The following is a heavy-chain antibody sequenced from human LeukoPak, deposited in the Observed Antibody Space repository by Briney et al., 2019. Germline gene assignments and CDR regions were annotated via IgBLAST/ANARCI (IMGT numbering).Heavy chain of an antibody. D-gene: IGHD5-12*01. CDR3: ARRSVVATINAAFAV. Sequence: SETLSLTCSVSAGSIISSSYKWGLIRHPPWKGLECMGIIHHNGSTYYSPSLNSRVTISVDTSKNQFSLKLSSVTAAHTAVYFCARRSVVATINAAFAVWGQGKMVIVFS. CDR2: IHHNGST. J-gene: IGHJ3*01. V-gene: IGHV4-39*01. CDR1: AGSIISSSYK.